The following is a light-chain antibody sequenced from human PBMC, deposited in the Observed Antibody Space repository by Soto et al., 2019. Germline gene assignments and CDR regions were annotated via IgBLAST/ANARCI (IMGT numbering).Light chain of an antibody. CDR1: SSDVGGYNS. Sequence: QSALTQPASVSGSPGQSITISCTGTSSDVGGYNSVSWYQQHPGKAPKLMLYDVSSRPSGVSNRFSGSKSGSTASLTISGLQAEDEADYYCSSYTSTNTHVVFGGGTQLTVL. J-gene: IGLJ2*01. V-gene: IGLV2-14*03. CDR2: DVS. CDR3: SSYTSTNTHVV.